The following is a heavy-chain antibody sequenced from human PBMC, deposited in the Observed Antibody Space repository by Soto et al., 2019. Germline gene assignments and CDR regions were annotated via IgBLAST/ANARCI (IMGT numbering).Heavy chain of an antibody. D-gene: IGHD1-7*01. V-gene: IGHV1-46*01. Sequence: QVQLVQSGAEVKKPGASVKVSCKASGYTFTSYYMHWVRQAPGQGLEWMGIINPSGGSTSYAQKFQGSVTMTRDTSTSTVYMELSSLRSEDTAVYYCARVGSITGTKYGMDVWGQGTTVTVSS. J-gene: IGHJ6*02. CDR3: ARVGSITGTKYGMDV. CDR1: GYTFTSYY. CDR2: INPSGGST.